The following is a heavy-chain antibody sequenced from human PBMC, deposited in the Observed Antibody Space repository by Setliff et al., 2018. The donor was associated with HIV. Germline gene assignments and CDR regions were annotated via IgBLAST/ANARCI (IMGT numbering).Heavy chain of an antibody. CDR1: GYTFTAYY. CDR2: IIPNSGGT. D-gene: IGHD2-8*01. CDR3: ASKLYCTNGVCLDAFDI. V-gene: IGHV1-2*06. Sequence: ASVKVSCKASGYTFTAYYIHWVRQAPGQGLEWMGRIIPNSGGTNYAQEFQGRVTMTRDTSISTAYMELSRLTSDDAAVYYCASKLYCTNGVCLDAFDIWGQGTMVTVSS. J-gene: IGHJ3*02.